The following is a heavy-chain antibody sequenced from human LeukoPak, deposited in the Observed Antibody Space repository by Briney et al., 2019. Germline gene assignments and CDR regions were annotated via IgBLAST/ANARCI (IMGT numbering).Heavy chain of an antibody. Sequence: GASVKVSCKASGGTFSSYAISWVRQAPGQGLEWMGGIIPIFGTANYAQKFQGRVTITADESMSTAYMELSSLRSEDTAVYYCARSVYDSSGYYPFDYWGQGTLVTVSS. D-gene: IGHD3-22*01. CDR2: IIPIFGTA. J-gene: IGHJ4*02. V-gene: IGHV1-69*13. CDR3: ARSVYDSSGYYPFDY. CDR1: GGTFSSYA.